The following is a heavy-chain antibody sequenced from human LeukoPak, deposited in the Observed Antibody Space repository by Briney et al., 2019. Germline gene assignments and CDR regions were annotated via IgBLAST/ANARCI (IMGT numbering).Heavy chain of an antibody. CDR2: ISSHPGYI. CDR3: ARDKVFGVVIPYYFDY. V-gene: IGHV3-21*01. CDR1: GFTFSSYS. J-gene: IGHJ4*02. Sequence: PGGPLRLSCAASGFTFSSYSFSWVRQAPGKGLEWVSFISSHPGYINYADSVKGRFTISRDNAKNSLYLQMSSLRAEDTAVYYCARDKVFGVVIPYYFDYWGQGILVTVSS. D-gene: IGHD3-3*01.